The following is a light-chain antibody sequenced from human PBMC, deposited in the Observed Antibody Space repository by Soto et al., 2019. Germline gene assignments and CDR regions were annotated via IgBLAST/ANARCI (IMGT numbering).Light chain of an antibody. J-gene: IGKJ5*01. CDR1: QSVSSSY. Sequence: EIVLTQSPGTLSLSPGKRATLSCRASQSVSSSYLAWYQQKPGQAPRLLIYGASGRATGIPDRFSGSGSGTDFTVTISRLEPEDFAVYYWQEYGSSPPFTFGQGTRLEIK. V-gene: IGKV3-20*01. CDR2: GAS. CDR3: QEYGSSPPFT.